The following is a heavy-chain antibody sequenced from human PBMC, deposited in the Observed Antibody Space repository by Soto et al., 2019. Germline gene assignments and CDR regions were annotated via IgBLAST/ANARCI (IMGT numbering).Heavy chain of an antibody. J-gene: IGHJ4*02. Sequence: PSETLSLTCTVSGGYMINDYYCWSWVRQNPGKDLEWIGHMHHSGRTHYNPSLKSRVAISVDTSKNQFSLYLNSVTAADTAVYYCARWVEVSLDYFDSWGQGTPVTVSS. D-gene: IGHD2-15*01. CDR3: ARWVEVSLDYFDS. CDR1: GGYMINDYYC. V-gene: IGHV4-31*03. CDR2: MHHSGRT.